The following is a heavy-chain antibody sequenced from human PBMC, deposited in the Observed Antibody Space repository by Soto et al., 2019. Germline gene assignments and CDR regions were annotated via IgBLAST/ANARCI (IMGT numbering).Heavy chain of an antibody. J-gene: IGHJ4*02. D-gene: IGHD1-26*01. CDR3: ARHVRATTFDS. CDR2: IYPGDSDT. CDR1: GYSFTSYW. Sequence: GESLKISCKGSGYSFTSYWIAWVRQRPGKSLEWMGIIYPGDSDTRYSPSFQGQVTISADRSINTAYLQWSNLRASDSAIYYCARHVRATTFDSWGQGTLVTVSS. V-gene: IGHV5-51*01.